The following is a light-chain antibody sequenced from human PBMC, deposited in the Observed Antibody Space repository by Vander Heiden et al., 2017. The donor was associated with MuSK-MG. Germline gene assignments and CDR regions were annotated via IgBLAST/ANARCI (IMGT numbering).Light chain of an antibody. CDR2: ENN. V-gene: IGLV1-51*02. CDR1: GPNIGHSF. Sequence: QSVLTQPPSESAAPGQKVAIPCSGNGPNIGHSFVSWYQHPPGTPPRLLIYENNKRPSGIPDRFSASKSGTSATLAITRLQPGDEAEYYCATWDSGLNDFVFGTGTRVTVL. J-gene: IGLJ1*01. CDR3: ATWDSGLNDFV.